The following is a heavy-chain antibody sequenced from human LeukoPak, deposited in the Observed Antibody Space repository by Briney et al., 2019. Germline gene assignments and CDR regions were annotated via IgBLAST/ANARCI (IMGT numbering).Heavy chain of an antibody. V-gene: IGHV1-2*02. Sequence: ASVKVPCKASGYAFTDYYMHWVRQIPGQGLEWMGWINPNSGGTTYTQKFQGRVTMTRDTSISTAYMELSTLRSDDTAVYYCAGYVKSSEGSCMHVWGQGTSVTVSS. CDR1: GYAFTDYY. CDR3: AGYVKSSEGSCMHV. CDR2: INPNSGGT. J-gene: IGHJ6*02. D-gene: IGHD3-10*01.